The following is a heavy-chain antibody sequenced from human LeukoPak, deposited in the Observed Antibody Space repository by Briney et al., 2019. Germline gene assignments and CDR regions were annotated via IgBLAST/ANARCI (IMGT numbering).Heavy chain of an antibody. CDR3: ARDEPGGGATTNDY. CDR1: GFTFSSFA. CDR2: ISGTSGSI. J-gene: IGHJ4*02. V-gene: IGHV3-48*01. D-gene: IGHD1-26*01. Sequence: GGSLRLSCAASGFTFSSFAMNWVRQAPGKGLEWVTYISGTSGSIYYADSVKGRFSIARDNAKNSVYLQMNSLRAEDTAVYFCARDEPGGGATTNDYWGQGTLVTVSS.